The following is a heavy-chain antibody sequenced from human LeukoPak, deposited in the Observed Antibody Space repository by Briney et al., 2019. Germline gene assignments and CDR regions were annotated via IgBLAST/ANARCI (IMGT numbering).Heavy chain of an antibody. CDR2: ISSSGSTI. CDR1: GFTFSSYE. CDR3: ARDYEIFDY. J-gene: IGHJ4*02. D-gene: IGHD5-12*01. V-gene: IGHV3-48*03. Sequence: GGSLRLSCAASGFTFSSYEMNWVRQAPGKGLEWASYISSSGSTIYYADSVKGRFTISRDNAKNSLYLQMNSLRAEDTAVYYCARDYEIFDYWGQGTLVTVSS.